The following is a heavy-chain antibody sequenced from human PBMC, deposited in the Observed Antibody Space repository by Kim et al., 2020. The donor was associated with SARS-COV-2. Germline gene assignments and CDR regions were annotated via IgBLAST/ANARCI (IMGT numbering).Heavy chain of an antibody. CDR3: VKEVKAYYYDSSGYYIFDY. D-gene: IGHD3-22*01. Sequence: GRFTNSRDNSKNTLYLQMSSLRAEDTAVYYCVKEVKAYYYDSSGYYIFDYWGQGTLVTVSS. V-gene: IGHV3-64D*06. J-gene: IGHJ4*02.